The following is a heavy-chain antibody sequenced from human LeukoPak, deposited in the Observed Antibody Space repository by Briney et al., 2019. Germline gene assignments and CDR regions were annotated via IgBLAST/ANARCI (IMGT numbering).Heavy chain of an antibody. CDR1: DFPSSDSN. Sequence: GGSRRLSGAPPDFPSSDSNISWTPPAQGKGRGGVSYISSSGSTIYYADSVKGRFTISRDNAKNSLYLQMNSLRAEDTAVYYCARDSWLQRHSWDYWGQGTLVTVFS. CDR2: ISSSGSTI. J-gene: IGHJ4*02. CDR3: ARDSWLQRHSWDY. V-gene: IGHV3-11*01. D-gene: IGHD5-24*01.